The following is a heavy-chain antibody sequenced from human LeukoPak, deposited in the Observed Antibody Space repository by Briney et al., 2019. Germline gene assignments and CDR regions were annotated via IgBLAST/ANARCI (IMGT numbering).Heavy chain of an antibody. Sequence: GSSVKVSCKASGGTFSSYAISWVRQAPGQGLEWMGRIIPIFGIANYAQKFQGRVTITADKSTSTAYMELSSLRSDDTAVYYCARANCGGDCPFNYWGQGTQVTVSS. J-gene: IGHJ4*02. D-gene: IGHD2-21*02. CDR3: ARANCGGDCPFNY. CDR2: IIPIFGIA. CDR1: GGTFSSYA. V-gene: IGHV1-69*04.